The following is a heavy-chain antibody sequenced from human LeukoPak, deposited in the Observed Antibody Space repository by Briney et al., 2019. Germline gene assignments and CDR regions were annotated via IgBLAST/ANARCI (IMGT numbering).Heavy chain of an antibody. V-gene: IGHV3-21*01. J-gene: IGHJ5*02. CDR1: GFTFSSYS. Sequence: GGSLRLSCAASGFTFSSYSMNWVRQAPGKGLEWVSSISSSSSYIYYADSVKGRFTISRDNAKNSLYLQMNSLRAEDTAVYYYARDGGLLEVYNWFDPWGQGTLVTVSS. D-gene: IGHD1-26*01. CDR3: ARDGGLLEVYNWFDP. CDR2: ISSSSSYI.